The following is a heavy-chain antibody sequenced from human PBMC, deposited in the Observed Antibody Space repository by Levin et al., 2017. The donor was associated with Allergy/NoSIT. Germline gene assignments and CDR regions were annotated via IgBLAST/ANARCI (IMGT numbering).Heavy chain of an antibody. CDR3: AKDQGHGDYGDFGIDY. D-gene: IGHD4-17*01. J-gene: IGHJ4*02. V-gene: IGHV3-23*01. Sequence: GGSLRLSCAASGFTFSSYAMSWVRQAPGKGLEWVSAISGSGGSTYYADSVKGRFTISRDNSKNTLYLQMNSLRAEDTAVYYCAKDQGHGDYGDFGIDYWGQGTLVTVSS. CDR2: ISGSGGST. CDR1: GFTFSSYA.